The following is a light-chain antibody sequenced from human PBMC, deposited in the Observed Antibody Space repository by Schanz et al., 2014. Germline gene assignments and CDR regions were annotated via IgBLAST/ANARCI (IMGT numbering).Light chain of an antibody. CDR1: QSVFFSSNNRDY. J-gene: IGKJ2*01. CDR3: QQYYSTRYT. Sequence: DIVMTQSPDSLAVSLGERAIISCKSSQSVFFSSNNRDYLAWYQQKFGQPPKLLIYWASTRETGVPDRFSGSGSGTDFTLTINGLQAEDVAVYYCQQYYSTRYTFGQGTKVEIK. CDR2: WAS. V-gene: IGKV4-1*01.